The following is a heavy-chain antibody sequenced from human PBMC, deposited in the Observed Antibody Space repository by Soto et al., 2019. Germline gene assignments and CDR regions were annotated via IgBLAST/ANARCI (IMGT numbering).Heavy chain of an antibody. V-gene: IGHV4-39*01. CDR1: GGSISSSIYY. CDR3: VRRRASTPNWFDP. CDR2: IYYSGST. J-gene: IGHJ5*02. Sequence: TSETLSLTCTVSGGSISSSIYYWVWIRQPPGKVLEWIGSIYYSGSTYYNPSLKSRVTISADTSTNQFSLKLSSVTAADTAVYYCVRRRASTPNWFDPWGQGTLVTVAS.